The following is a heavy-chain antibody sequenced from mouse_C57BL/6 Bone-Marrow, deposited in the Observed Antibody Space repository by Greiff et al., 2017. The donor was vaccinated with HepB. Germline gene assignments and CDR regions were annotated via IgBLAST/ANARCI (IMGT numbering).Heavy chain of an antibody. CDR1: GFSLSTSGMG. V-gene: IGHV8-12*01. J-gene: IGHJ3*01. Sequence: QVTLKESGPGILQSSQTLSLTCSFSGFSLSTSGMGVSWIRQPSGKGLEWLAHIYWDDDKRYNPSLKSRLTISKDTSRNQVFLKITSVDTADTATYYCARRDDGSSFWFAYWGQGTLVTVSA. CDR2: IYWDDDK. D-gene: IGHD1-1*01. CDR3: ARRDDGSSFWFAY.